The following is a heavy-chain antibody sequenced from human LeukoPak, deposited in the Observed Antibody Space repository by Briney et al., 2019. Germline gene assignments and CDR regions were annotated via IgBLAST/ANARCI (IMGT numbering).Heavy chain of an antibody. CDR1: GGSISSYQ. D-gene: IGHD6-19*01. V-gene: IGHV4-4*07. CDR2: IFISGST. J-gene: IGHJ6*03. CDR3: ARVGGWPNYYYYYMDV. Sequence: PSETLSLTCTVSGGSISSYQWNWIRQPAGKGLEWIGRIFISGSTNYNPSLKSRVTISVDTSKNQFSLKLSSVTAADTAVYYCARVGGWPNYYYYYMDVWGKGTTVTVSS.